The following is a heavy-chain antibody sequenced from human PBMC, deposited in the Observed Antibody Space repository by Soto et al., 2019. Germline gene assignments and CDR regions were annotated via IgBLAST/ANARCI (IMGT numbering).Heavy chain of an antibody. Sequence: EVQLVESGGGLVQPGRSLRLSCAASGFTFDDYAMHWVRQAPGKGLEWVSGISWNSGSIGYADSVKGRFTISRNNAKKSLYLQMNSLRAEDTALYYCAKDGADCSSTSCYYYYMDVWGKGTTVTVSS. CDR1: GFTFDDYA. D-gene: IGHD2-2*01. CDR2: ISWNSGSI. J-gene: IGHJ6*03. CDR3: AKDGADCSSTSCYYYYMDV. V-gene: IGHV3-9*01.